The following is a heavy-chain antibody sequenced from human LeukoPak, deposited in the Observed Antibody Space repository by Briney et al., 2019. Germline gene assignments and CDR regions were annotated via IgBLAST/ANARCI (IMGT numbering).Heavy chain of an antibody. CDR1: GYTFTSYG. V-gene: IGHV1-18*01. Sequence: ASVKVSCKASGYTFTSYGISWVRQAPGQGLEWMGWISAYNGNTNYAQKLQGRVTMTTDTSTSTAYMELRSLRSDDTAVYYCARDVSRLYYYGMDVWGQGATVTVSS. CDR2: ISAYNGNT. D-gene: IGHD3-3*02. J-gene: IGHJ6*02. CDR3: ARDVSRLYYYGMDV.